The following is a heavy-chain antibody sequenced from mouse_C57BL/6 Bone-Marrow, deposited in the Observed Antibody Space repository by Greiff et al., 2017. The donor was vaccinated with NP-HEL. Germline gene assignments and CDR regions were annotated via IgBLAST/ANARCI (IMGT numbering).Heavy chain of an antibody. V-gene: IGHV5-17*01. CDR3: ARNDWFAY. Sequence: EVKLMESGGGLVKPGGSLKLSCAASGFTFSDYGMHWVRQAPEQGLEWVAYISSGSSTIYYADTVKGRFTLSRDNAKNTLFLQMTSLRSEDTAMYYCARNDWFAYWGQGTLVTVSA. D-gene: IGHD2-3*01. CDR2: ISSGSSTI. J-gene: IGHJ3*01. CDR1: GFTFSDYG.